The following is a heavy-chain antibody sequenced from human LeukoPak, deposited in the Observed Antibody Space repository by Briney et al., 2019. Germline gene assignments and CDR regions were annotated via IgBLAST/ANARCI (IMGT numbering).Heavy chain of an antibody. Sequence: SETLSLTCTVSGGSIISYYWSWIRQPPGKGLEWIGYIYYSGSTYYNPSLKSRVTISVDTSKNQFSLKLSSVTAADTAVYYCARGQKWELLGDAFDIWGQGTMVTVSS. CDR3: ARGQKWELLGDAFDI. CDR2: IYYSGST. V-gene: IGHV4-30-4*08. CDR1: GGSIISYY. J-gene: IGHJ3*02. D-gene: IGHD1-26*01.